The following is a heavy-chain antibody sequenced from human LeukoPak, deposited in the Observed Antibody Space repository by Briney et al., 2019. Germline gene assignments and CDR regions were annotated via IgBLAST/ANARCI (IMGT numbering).Heavy chain of an antibody. D-gene: IGHD3-10*01. CDR2: IYSGGST. CDR3: ARRVLWFGEFVDY. J-gene: IGHJ4*02. Sequence: GGSLRLSCAASGFTVSSNYMSWVRQAPGKGPEWVSVIYSGGSTYYADSVKGRFTISRDNSKNTLYLQMNSLRAEDTAVYYCARRVLWFGEFVDYWGQGTLVAVSS. CDR1: GFTVSSNY. V-gene: IGHV3-53*01.